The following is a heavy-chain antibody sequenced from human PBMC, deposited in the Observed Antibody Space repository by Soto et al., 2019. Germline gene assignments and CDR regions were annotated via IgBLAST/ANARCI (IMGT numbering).Heavy chain of an antibody. J-gene: IGHJ6*02. CDR1: GGTFSSYA. D-gene: IGHD2-2*01. V-gene: IGHV1-69*13. CDR2: IIPIFGTA. CDR3: ARPSEVPAAMRVYYYGMDV. Sequence: SVKVSCKASGGTFSSYAISWVRQAPGQGLEWMGGIIPIFGTANYAQKFQGRVTITADESTSTAYMELSSLRSEDTAVYYCARPSEVPAAMRVYYYGMDVCGQGTTVTVSS.